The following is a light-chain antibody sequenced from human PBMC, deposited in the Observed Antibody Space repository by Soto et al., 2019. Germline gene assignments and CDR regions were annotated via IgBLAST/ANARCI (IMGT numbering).Light chain of an antibody. CDR2: GDN. J-gene: IGLJ3*02. V-gene: IGLV1-44*01. CDR3: AVWDDSLNGPV. CDR1: ASNIGRNT. Sequence: QSVLTQPPSASGTPGQRVTLSCSGGASNIGRNTVNWYQDLPGTAPKLLISGDNKRPSGVPDRFSGSKSGTSASLAISGLQSEDEADYYCAVWDDSLNGPVFGGGTKLTVL.